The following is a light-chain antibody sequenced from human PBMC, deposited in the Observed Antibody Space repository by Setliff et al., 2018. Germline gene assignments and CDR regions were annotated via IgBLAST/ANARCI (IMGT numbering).Light chain of an antibody. CDR2: DVS. CDR1: SSDVGGYNY. Sequence: QSVLTQPASVSGSPGQSITISCTGTSSDVGGYNYVSWYQQHLGKAPKLMIYDVSKRPSGVSNRFSGSKSGNTASLTISGLQAEDEADYYCSSYTSSSPYVFGTGTKV. J-gene: IGLJ1*01. V-gene: IGLV2-14*01. CDR3: SSYTSSSPYV.